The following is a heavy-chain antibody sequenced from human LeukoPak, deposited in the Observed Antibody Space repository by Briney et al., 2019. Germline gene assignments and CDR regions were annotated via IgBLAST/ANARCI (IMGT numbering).Heavy chain of an antibody. V-gene: IGHV1-24*01. Sequence: ASVKVSCKVSGYTLTELSMHWVRPAPGKGLEWMGGFDPEDGETIYAQKFQGRVTMTEDTSTDTAYMELSSLRSEDTAVYYCATVPPYNWNYGDAFDIWGQGTMVTVSS. CDR2: FDPEDGET. J-gene: IGHJ3*02. CDR1: GYTLTELS. D-gene: IGHD1-7*01. CDR3: ATVPPYNWNYGDAFDI.